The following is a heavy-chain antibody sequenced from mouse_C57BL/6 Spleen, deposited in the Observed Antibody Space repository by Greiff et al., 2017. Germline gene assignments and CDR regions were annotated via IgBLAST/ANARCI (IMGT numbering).Heavy chain of an antibody. CDR2: IYPGGGYT. J-gene: IGHJ2*01. Sequence: VQLQQSGAELVRPGTSVKMSCKASGYTFTNYWIGWAKQRPGHGLEWIGDIYPGGGYTNYNEKFKGKATLTADKSSSTAYMQFSSLTSEDSAIYYCARKGITTVVAGFDYWGQGTTLTVSS. CDR1: GYTFTNYW. D-gene: IGHD1-1*01. CDR3: ARKGITTVVAGFDY. V-gene: IGHV1-63*01.